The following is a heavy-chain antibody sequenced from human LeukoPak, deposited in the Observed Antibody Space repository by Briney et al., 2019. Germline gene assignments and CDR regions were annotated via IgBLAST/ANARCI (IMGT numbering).Heavy chain of an antibody. V-gene: IGHV1-18*01. CDR2: ISTNNGDT. Sequence: SVKVSCKASGYTFTSNGISWVRQAPGQGLEWMGWISTNNGDTKYGKKFQGRVIMTTDTSTSTTYMEVRSLRSDDTAVYYCARDDDYNPLVHWGQGTLVTVSS. CDR3: ARDDDYNPLVH. CDR1: GYTFTSNG. D-gene: IGHD4/OR15-4a*01. J-gene: IGHJ4*02.